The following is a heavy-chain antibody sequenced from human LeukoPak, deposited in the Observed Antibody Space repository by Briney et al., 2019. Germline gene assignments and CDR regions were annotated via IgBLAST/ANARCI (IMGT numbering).Heavy chain of an antibody. J-gene: IGHJ4*02. D-gene: IGHD3-22*01. V-gene: IGHV3-23*01. CDR1: GFTFNNYA. Sequence: GGSLRLSCAASGFTFNNYAMTWVRQAPGKGLEWVSVVSGSGDNTNYADSVKGRFTISRDNSKNTLYLQMNSLRAEDTAVYYCAKDRARSGSRSPRHYYDSSGYYEPHFDYWGQGTLVTVSS. CDR3: AKDRARSGSRSPRHYYDSSGYYEPHFDY. CDR2: VSGSGDNT.